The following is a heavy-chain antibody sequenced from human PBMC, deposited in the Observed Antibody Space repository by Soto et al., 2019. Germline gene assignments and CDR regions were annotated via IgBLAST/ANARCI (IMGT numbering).Heavy chain of an antibody. CDR1: GYNFGGFW. V-gene: IGHV3-74*01. D-gene: IGHD3-10*01. J-gene: IGHJ3*02. CDR3: AKDRGRPDAFNI. Sequence: GVSLRLSCAGSGYNFGGFWMHWVRQAPGKGLVWVSRIDNGGTNTVYADAVKGRFTISRDNAKNTLYLQMNSLRAEDTAVYYCAKDRGRPDAFNIWGQGTMVTVS. CDR2: IDNGGTNT.